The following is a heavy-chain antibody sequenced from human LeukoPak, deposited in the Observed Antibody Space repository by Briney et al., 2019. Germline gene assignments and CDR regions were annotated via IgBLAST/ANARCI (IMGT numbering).Heavy chain of an antibody. CDR2: IWYDGSNK. V-gene: IGHV3-33*06. J-gene: IGHJ4*02. CDR3: AKEYCSGSSCYRNFDY. Sequence: GGSLRLSCAASGFTFSSYGMHWVRQAPGKGLGWVAVIWYDGSNKYYADSVKGRFTISRDNSKNTLYLQMNSLRAEDTAVYYCAKEYCSGSSCYRNFDYWGQGTLVTVSS. CDR1: GFTFSSYG. D-gene: IGHD2-15*01.